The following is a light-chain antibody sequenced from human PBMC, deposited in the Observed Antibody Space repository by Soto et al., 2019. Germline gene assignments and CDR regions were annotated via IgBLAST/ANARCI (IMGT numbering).Light chain of an antibody. V-gene: IGLV6-57*01. Sequence: NFMLTQPHSVSESPGKTVTISCTRSNGSIASHYVQWFQQRPGSSPTTVIFEDNQRPSGVPDRFSGSIDSSSNSASLTISGMKTEDEADYYCQSSDSSNQGFGGGTKLTVL. CDR1: NGSIASHY. J-gene: IGLJ2*01. CDR3: QSSDSSNQG. CDR2: EDN.